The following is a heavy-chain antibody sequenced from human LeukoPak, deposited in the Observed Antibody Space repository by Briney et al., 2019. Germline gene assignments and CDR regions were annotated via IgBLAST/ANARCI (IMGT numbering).Heavy chain of an antibody. Sequence: ASVKVSCKASGYTFTGYYMHWVRQAPGQGLEWMGRINPNSGGTNYAQKFQGRVTMTRDTSISTAFMELSRLRSDDTAVYYCARDPATIFGVVTEYYFDYWGQGTLVTVSS. J-gene: IGHJ4*02. CDR2: INPNSGGT. CDR3: ARDPATIFGVVTEYYFDY. D-gene: IGHD3-3*01. V-gene: IGHV1-2*06. CDR1: GYTFTGYY.